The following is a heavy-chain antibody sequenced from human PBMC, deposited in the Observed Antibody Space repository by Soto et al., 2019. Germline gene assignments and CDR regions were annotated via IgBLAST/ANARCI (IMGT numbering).Heavy chain of an antibody. V-gene: IGHV3-23*01. J-gene: IGHJ5*02. CDR3: AKDSGKSGSYEDWFDP. Sequence: LRLSCAASGFTFSSYAMSWVRQAPGKGLEWVSAISGSGGSTYYADSVKGRFTISRDNSKNTLYLQMNSLRAEDTAVYYCAKDSGKSGSYEDWFDPWGQGTLVTVSS. D-gene: IGHD1-26*01. CDR1: GFTFSSYA. CDR2: ISGSGGST.